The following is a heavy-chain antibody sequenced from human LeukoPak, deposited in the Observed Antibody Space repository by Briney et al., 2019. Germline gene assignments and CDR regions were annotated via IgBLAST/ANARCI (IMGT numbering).Heavy chain of an antibody. CDR1: GGSINSYY. V-gene: IGHV4-4*07. CDR3: ARAPSYGSGRYDAFDI. D-gene: IGHD3-10*01. Sequence: SETLSLTCTVSGGSINSYYWSWIRQPAGKGLEWIGRIYTSGSTNYNPSLKSRVTMSVDTSKNQFSLKLSSVTAADTAVYYCARAPSYGSGRYDAFDIWGQGTMVTVSS. J-gene: IGHJ3*02. CDR2: IYTSGST.